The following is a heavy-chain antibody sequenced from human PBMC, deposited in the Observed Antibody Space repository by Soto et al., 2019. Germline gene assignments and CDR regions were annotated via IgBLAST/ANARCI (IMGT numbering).Heavy chain of an antibody. CDR1: GGTFSSYA. J-gene: IGHJ4*02. V-gene: IGHV1-69*01. D-gene: IGHD2-2*01. CDR3: AREGYCSSTSCPTFDY. CDR2: IIPIFGTA. Sequence: QVQLVQSGAEVKKPGSSVKVSCKASGGTFSSYAISWLRQAPGQGLEWMGGIIPIFGTANYAQKFQGRVTITAYESTSTAYMELSSLRSEDTAVYYCAREGYCSSTSCPTFDYWGQGTLVTVSS.